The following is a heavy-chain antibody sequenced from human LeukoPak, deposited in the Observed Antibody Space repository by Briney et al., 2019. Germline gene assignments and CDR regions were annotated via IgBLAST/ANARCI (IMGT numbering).Heavy chain of an antibody. Sequence: GGSLRLSCAASGFTFSSYEMNWVRQALGKGLECISYISSSGSTIYYADSVKGRFTISRDNAKNSLYLQMNSLRAEDTAVYYCARDGSGPIDYWGQGTLVTVSS. V-gene: IGHV3-48*03. D-gene: IGHD3-3*01. CDR3: ARDGSGPIDY. CDR2: ISSSGSTI. J-gene: IGHJ4*02. CDR1: GFTFSSYE.